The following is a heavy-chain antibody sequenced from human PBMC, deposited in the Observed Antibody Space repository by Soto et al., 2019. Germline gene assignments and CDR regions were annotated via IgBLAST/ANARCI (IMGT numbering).Heavy chain of an antibody. V-gene: IGHV3-23*01. D-gene: IGHD2-2*01. J-gene: IGHJ4*02. Sequence: GGSLRLSCAATSAFRFSSYSTSWVRHTPGKGLEWVSAITGSGDKTYYADSVEGRFTISRDNSKDTHYLQMSSLRGEHTAIYYCGTMRGFFEFWGQAALVTVSS. CDR2: ITGSGDKT. CDR3: GTMRGFFEF. CDR1: AFRFSSYS.